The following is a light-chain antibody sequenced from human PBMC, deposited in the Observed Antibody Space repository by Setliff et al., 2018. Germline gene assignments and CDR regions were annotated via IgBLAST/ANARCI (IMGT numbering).Light chain of an antibody. Sequence: QSVLTQPASVSGSPGQSITISCTGTSSDIGGYNFVSWYQQHPGKAPQLIIYNVTHRPSGVSNRFSGSKSGNTASLTISGLQAEDEADYYCCSYAGIYTYVFGSGTKVTVL. CDR1: SSDIGGYNF. CDR2: NVT. CDR3: CSYAGIYTYV. V-gene: IGLV2-14*01. J-gene: IGLJ1*01.